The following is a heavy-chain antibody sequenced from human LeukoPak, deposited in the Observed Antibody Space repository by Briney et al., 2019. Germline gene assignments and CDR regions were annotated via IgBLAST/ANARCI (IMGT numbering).Heavy chain of an antibody. D-gene: IGHD3-22*01. J-gene: IGHJ4*02. V-gene: IGHV3-7*01. CDR2: IKQDGSEK. Sequence: GGSLRLSCAASGFTFSSYWMSRVRQAPGKGLEWVANIKQDGSEKYYVDSVKGRFTISRDNAKNSLYLQMNSLRAEDTAVYYCARDLNYYDSSGLYWGQGTLVTVSS. CDR1: GFTFSSYW. CDR3: ARDLNYYDSSGLY.